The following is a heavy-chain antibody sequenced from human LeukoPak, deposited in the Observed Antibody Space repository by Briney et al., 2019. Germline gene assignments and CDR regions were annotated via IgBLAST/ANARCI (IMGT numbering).Heavy chain of an antibody. CDR2: IYYSGST. CDR1: GGSISSYY. CDR3: ARVVAAFHFDY. V-gene: IGHV4-59*01. D-gene: IGHD2-15*01. J-gene: IGHJ4*02. Sequence: PSETLSLTCTVSGGSISSYYWSWIRQPPGKGLEWIGYIYYSGSTNYNPSLKSRVTISVDTSKNQFSLKLSSVTAADTAVYYCARVVAAFHFDYWGQGTLVTVSS.